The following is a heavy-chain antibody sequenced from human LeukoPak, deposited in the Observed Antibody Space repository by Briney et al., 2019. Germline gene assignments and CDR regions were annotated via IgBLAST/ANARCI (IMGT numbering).Heavy chain of an antibody. V-gene: IGHV4-34*01. Sequence: PSETLSLTCAVYGVSFSGYYWSWIRQPPGKGLEWIGEINHSGSTNNNPSLKSRVTISVDTSKNPFYLKLSSVTAADTAVYYCASSITIFGVVIIRGYWGQGTLVTVSS. CDR2: INHSGST. CDR1: GVSFSGYY. D-gene: IGHD3-3*01. J-gene: IGHJ4*02. CDR3: ASSITIFGVVIIRGY.